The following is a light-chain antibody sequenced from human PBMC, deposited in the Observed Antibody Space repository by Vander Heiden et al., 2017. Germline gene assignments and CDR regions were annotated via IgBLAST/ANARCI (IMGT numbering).Light chain of an antibody. Sequence: QSVLTQPPSVSATPGQKVTISCSGTSSNIGSYYVSWHQFLPGTAPKLLIYDNNRRPSGIPDRFSGSKSGTSATLGITGLQTGDEGDYYCATWDSSLTTVVFGGGTKLTVL. V-gene: IGLV1-51*01. J-gene: IGLJ2*01. CDR2: DNN. CDR3: ATWDSSLTTVV. CDR1: SSNIGSYY.